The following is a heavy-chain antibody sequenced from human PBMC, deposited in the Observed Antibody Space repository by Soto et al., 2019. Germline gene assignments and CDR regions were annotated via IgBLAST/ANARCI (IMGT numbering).Heavy chain of an antibody. D-gene: IGHD3-22*01. CDR2: IIPIFGTA. Sequence: SVKVSCKASGGTFSSYAITWVRQAPGQGLEWMGGIIPIFGTANYAQKFQARVTITADESTSTAYMELSSLRSEDTAVYYCARDRGPSSGYYPYWFDPWGQGTPV. V-gene: IGHV1-69*13. CDR1: GGTFSSYA. J-gene: IGHJ5*02. CDR3: ARDRGPSSGYYPYWFDP.